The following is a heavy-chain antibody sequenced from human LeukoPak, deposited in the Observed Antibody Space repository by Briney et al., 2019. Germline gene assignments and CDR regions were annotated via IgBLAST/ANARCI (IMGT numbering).Heavy chain of an antibody. V-gene: IGHV3-53*01. Sequence: GGSLRLSCAASGFTVSDNYMSWVRQAPGKGLEWVSVMYSRGDTYYANSVKGRFTLSRDISKNTLYLQMNGLRTEDTAIYYCARDAPQVPAAGVLASWGQGTLVIVSS. CDR3: ARDAPQVPAAGVLAS. J-gene: IGHJ5*02. D-gene: IGHD6-13*01. CDR2: MYSRGDT. CDR1: GFTVSDNY.